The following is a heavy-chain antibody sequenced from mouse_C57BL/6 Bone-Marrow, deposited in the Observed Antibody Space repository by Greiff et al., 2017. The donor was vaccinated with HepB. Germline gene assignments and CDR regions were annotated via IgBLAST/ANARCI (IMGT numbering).Heavy chain of an antibody. Sequence: EVQLQQSGAELVRPGASVKLSCTASGFNIKDDYMHWVKQRPEQGLEWIGWIDPENGDTEYASKFQGKATITADTSSNTAYLQLSSLTSEDTAVYYGRSGSITTVVAHFDYWGQGTTLTVSS. CDR3: RSGSITTVVAHFDY. V-gene: IGHV14-4*01. D-gene: IGHD1-1*01. CDR2: IDPENGDT. CDR1: GFNIKDDY. J-gene: IGHJ2*01.